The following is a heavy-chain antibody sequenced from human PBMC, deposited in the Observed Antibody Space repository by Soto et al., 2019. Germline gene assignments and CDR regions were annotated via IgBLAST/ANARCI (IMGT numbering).Heavy chain of an antibody. CDR1: GFTFSSYA. V-gene: IGHV3-64*01. CDR2: ISSNGGST. CDR3: ARDSNDFWSGYYPIDYYYYYMDV. J-gene: IGHJ6*03. D-gene: IGHD3-3*01. Sequence: GGSLRLSCVASGFTFSSYAMHWVRQAPGKGLEYVSAISSNGGSTYYANSVKGRFTISRDNSKNTLYLQMGSLRAEDMAVYYCARDSNDFWSGYYPIDYYYYYMDVWGKGTTVTVSS.